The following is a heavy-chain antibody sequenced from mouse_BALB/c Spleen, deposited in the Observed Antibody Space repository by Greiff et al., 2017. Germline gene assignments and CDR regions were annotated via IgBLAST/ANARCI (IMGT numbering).Heavy chain of an antibody. CDR1: GYTFTSYY. D-gene: IGHD1-2*01. V-gene: IGHV1S81*02. CDR3: TRSLLRGSYAMDY. J-gene: IGHJ4*01. CDR2: INPSNGGT. Sequence: VQLQQPGAELVKPGASVKLSCKASGYTFTSYYMYWVKQRPGQGLEWIGGINPSNGGTNFNEKFKSKATLTVDKSSSTAYMQLSSLTSEDSAVYYCTRSLLRGSYAMDYWGQGTSVTVSS.